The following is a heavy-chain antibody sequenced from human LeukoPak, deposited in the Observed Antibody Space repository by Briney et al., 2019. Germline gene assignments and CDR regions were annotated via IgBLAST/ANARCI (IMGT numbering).Heavy chain of an antibody. CDR2: ISSSSSYI. V-gene: IGHV3-21*01. Sequence: PGGSLRLSCAASGFTFNSYSLTWVRQAPGKGLQWVSSISSSSSYIYYADSVKGRFTISRDNAKNSLYLQMNSLRAEDTAVYYCARSEFDYWGQGTLVTVSS. D-gene: IGHD1-14*01. CDR3: ARSEFDY. CDR1: GFTFNSYS. J-gene: IGHJ4*02.